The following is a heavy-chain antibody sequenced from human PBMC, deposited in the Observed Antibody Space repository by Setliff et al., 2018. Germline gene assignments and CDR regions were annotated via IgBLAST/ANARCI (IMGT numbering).Heavy chain of an antibody. D-gene: IGHD1-26*01. CDR1: GGSISGYC. Sequence: SETLSLTCTVSGGSISGYCWSWIRQPPGKSLEWIGYIYNSGSTTYNPSLKSRVTISEDSSKNQLSLRLRSVTAADTAVYFCARDNTMVGATDYWGLGTLVTVSS. CDR3: ARDNTMVGATDY. CDR2: IYNSGST. J-gene: IGHJ4*02. V-gene: IGHV4-4*08.